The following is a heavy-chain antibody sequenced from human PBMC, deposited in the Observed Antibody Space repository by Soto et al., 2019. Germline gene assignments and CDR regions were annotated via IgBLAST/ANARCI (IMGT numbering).Heavy chain of an antibody. D-gene: IGHD3-10*01. CDR1: GGSISSYY. J-gene: IGHJ6*02. V-gene: IGHV4-59*01. CDR3: ARDREGAAGFGASDV. Sequence: LSLTCTVSGGSISSYYWSWIRQPPRTGLEWIGYIYYSGSTNYNPSLKSRVTISLDTSKNQFSLTLSSVTDADTAVYYCARDREGAAGFGASDVWGQGTTVTVSS. CDR2: IYYSGST.